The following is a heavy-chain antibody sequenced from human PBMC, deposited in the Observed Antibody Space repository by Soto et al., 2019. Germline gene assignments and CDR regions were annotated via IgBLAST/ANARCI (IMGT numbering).Heavy chain of an antibody. CDR2: ITSKAYGGTT. D-gene: IGHD3-10*01. CDR1: GFTFDHYA. CDR3: TRVPPNNYGSGTYPFDY. Sequence: EVQLVESGGGLAQPGRSLRLSCTSSGFTFDHYAMTWFRQAPGKGLEWVGFITSKAYGGTTEYAASVKGRFTISRDDSNSITHLQMDSLKTEDTAVYYCTRVPPNNYGSGTYPFDYWGQGALVTVSS. V-gene: IGHV3-49*03. J-gene: IGHJ4*02.